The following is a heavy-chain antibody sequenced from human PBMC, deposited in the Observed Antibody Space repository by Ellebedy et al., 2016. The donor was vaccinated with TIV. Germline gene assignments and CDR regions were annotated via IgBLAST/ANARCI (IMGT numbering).Heavy chain of an antibody. J-gene: IGHJ5*02. CDR2: ISGSGGST. CDR1: GFTFSSYA. V-gene: IGHV3-23*01. Sequence: GGSLRLXXAASGFTFSSYAMSWVRQAPGKGLEWVSAISGSGGSTYYADSVKGRFTISRDNSKNTLYLQMNSLRAEDTAVYYRAKMRDMAAAGTRGWFDPWGQGTLVTVSS. D-gene: IGHD6-13*01. CDR3: AKMRDMAAAGTRGWFDP.